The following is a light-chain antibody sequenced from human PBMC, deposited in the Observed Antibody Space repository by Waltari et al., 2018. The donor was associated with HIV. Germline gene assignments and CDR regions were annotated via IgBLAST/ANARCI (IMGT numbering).Light chain of an antibody. V-gene: IGLV2-14*01. Sequence: QSALTQPASVSGSPGQSITIACTATKSDIGSVSWYHHHPGKAPRLLIYDVTNRPSGVPSRFAGSKSAYTASLTISGLQAEDEADYYCSSYTDSDTHVIFGGGTRLT. J-gene: IGLJ2*01. CDR1: KSDIGS. CDR2: DVT. CDR3: SSYTDSDTHVI.